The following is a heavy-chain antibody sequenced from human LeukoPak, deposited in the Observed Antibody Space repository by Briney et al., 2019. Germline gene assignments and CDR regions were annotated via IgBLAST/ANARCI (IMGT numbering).Heavy chain of an antibody. Sequence: GGSLRLSCAASGFTVSSNYMSWVRQAPGKGLEWVSVIYSGGSTYYADSVKGRSTISRHNSKNTLYLQMNSLRAEDTAVYYCASGYSYVFDYWGQGTLVTVSS. J-gene: IGHJ4*02. CDR3: ASGYSYVFDY. D-gene: IGHD5-18*01. CDR1: GFTVSSNY. CDR2: IYSGGST. V-gene: IGHV3-53*04.